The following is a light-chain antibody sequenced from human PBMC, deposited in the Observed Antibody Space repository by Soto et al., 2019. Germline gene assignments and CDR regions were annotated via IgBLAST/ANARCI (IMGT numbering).Light chain of an antibody. J-gene: IGLJ1*01. CDR2: SNN. CDR3: AAWDDSLNGLYV. Sequence: QSVLTQPPSASGTPGQRVTISCSGSRSNIGSNTVNWYQQLPGTAPKLLIHSNNQRPSGVPDRFSGSKSGTSASLAISGLQSEDEADYYCAAWDDSLNGLYVFGTGTKVTVL. CDR1: RSNIGSNT. V-gene: IGLV1-44*01.